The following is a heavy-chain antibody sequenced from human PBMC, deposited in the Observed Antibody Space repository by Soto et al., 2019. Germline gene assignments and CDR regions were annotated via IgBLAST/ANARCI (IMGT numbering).Heavy chain of an antibody. V-gene: IGHV3-73*01. J-gene: IGHJ4*02. D-gene: IGHD3-10*01. CDR2: IRSKANSYAT. Sequence: GGYLRLSCAASGFTFSGSSMHWVRQASGKGLEWVGRIRSKANSYATAYAASVKGRFTISRDDSKNTAYLQMNSLKTEDTAVYYCTSTISGSYYNLDYWGQGTLVTVSS. CDR3: TSTISGSYYNLDY. CDR1: GFTFSGSS.